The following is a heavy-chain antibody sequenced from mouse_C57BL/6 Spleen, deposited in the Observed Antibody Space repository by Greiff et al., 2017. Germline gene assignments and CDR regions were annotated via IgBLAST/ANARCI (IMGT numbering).Heavy chain of an antibody. J-gene: IGHJ3*01. CDR2: INPNNGGT. CDR3: ASYGYGGFAF. Sequence: VQLQQSGPELVKPGASVKIPCKASGYTFTDYTMDWVKQSHGKSLEWIGDINPNNGGTIDNQKFTGKATLTVYKSYSTAYMELRSLTSEDTAVYDCASYGYGGFAFWGQGTLVTVSA. CDR1: GYTFTDYT. V-gene: IGHV1-18*01. D-gene: IGHD2-2*01.